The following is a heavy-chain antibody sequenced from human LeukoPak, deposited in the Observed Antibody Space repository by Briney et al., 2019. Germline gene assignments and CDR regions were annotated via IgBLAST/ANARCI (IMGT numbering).Heavy chain of an antibody. CDR1: RGSLSGGKYY. CDR3: ARRDCGGDCSYH. J-gene: IGHJ5*02. Sequence: SETLSLTCTVSRGSLSGGKYYWAWARQPPGKGLGWIGTIYYSGSTNPNPSLTSRVTISVDTAKNQFSLKLSSVTAADTAVYYSARRDCGGDCSYHWGQGTLVTVSS. CDR2: IYYSGST. V-gene: IGHV4-39*01. D-gene: IGHD2-21*02.